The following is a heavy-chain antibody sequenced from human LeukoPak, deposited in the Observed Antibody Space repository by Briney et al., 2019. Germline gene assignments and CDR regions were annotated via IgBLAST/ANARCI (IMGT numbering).Heavy chain of an antibody. CDR2: IFYNGIT. V-gene: IGHV4-59*01. Sequence: SETLSLTCIVSGDSMSRYYWRWLRQPPGKGREWVGYIFYNGITNYNPSLASRVSISIDTSKNQFSLRLRSVTAADTATYYCARDRGSGWEPFDSWGQGTLVTVSS. CDR3: ARDRGSGWEPFDS. D-gene: IGHD6-19*01. CDR1: GDSMSRYY. J-gene: IGHJ4*02.